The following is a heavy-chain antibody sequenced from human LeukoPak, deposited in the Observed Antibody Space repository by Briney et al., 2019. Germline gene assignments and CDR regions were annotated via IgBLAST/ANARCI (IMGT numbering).Heavy chain of an antibody. Sequence: GGSLRLSCAASGFTFSSYEMNWVRQAPGKGLEWVSYISSSGSTIYYADSVKGRFTISRDNAKNSLYLQMNSLRAEDTAVYYCARVQGSSWYPRDYYYYGMDVWGKGTQVTVSS. CDR1: GFTFSSYE. V-gene: IGHV3-48*03. CDR2: ISSSGSTI. D-gene: IGHD6-13*01. CDR3: ARVQGSSWYPRDYYYYGMDV. J-gene: IGHJ6*04.